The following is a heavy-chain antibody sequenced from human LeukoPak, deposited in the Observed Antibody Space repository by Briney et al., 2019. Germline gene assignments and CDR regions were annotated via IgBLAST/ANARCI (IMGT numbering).Heavy chain of an antibody. D-gene: IGHD4-17*01. CDR1: GYSISRNYH. V-gene: IGHV4-38-2*02. Sequence: SETLSLTCNVSGYSISRNYHWGWIRQPPGKGLEWIGTIYHTGSTYYSPSLKSRVTISIHTSKNQFSLKLSSVTAADTAVYYCALFTVTTIDYWGQGTLVTVSS. CDR2: IYHTGST. CDR3: ALFTVTTIDY. J-gene: IGHJ4*02.